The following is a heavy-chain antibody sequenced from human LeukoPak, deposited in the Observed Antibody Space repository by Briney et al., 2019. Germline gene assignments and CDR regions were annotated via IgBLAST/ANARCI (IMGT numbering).Heavy chain of an antibody. CDR2: ISSSSSYI. D-gene: IGHD2-15*01. CDR3: AKDQEYCSGSSCYQYMPNFDY. J-gene: IGHJ4*02. V-gene: IGHV3-21*04. Sequence: GGSLRLSCAASGFTFSSYSMNWVRQAPGKGLEWVSSISSSSSYIYYADSVKGRFTISRDNSKNTLYLQMNSLRAEDTAVYYCAKDQEYCSGSSCYQYMPNFDYWGQGTLVTVSS. CDR1: GFTFSSYS.